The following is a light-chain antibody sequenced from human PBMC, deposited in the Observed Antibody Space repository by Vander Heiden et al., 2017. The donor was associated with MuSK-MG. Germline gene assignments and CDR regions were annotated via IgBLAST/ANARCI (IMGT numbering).Light chain of an antibody. V-gene: IGKV4-1*01. CDR2: WAS. CDR1: QRVLYNSNNKNY. J-gene: IGKJ1*01. Sequence: DIVMTQSPDSLAVSLGERATINCKSSQRVLYNSNNKNYLVWYQQRPGQPPELLIYWASTRESGVPDRFSGSGSGTDFTLTISSLQAEDVAVYYCQQFYSDPWTFGQGTKVEVK. CDR3: QQFYSDPWT.